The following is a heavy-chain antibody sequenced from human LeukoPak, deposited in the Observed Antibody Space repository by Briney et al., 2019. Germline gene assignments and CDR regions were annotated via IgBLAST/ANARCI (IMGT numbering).Heavy chain of an antibody. V-gene: IGHV3-23*01. Sequence: GGSLRLSCAASGFTFSSYAMSGVRQAPGKGLEWVSAISGSGGSTYYADSVKGRFTISRDNSKNTLYLQMNSLTIEDTAMYYCAFGRYPFDYWGQGTLVTVSS. CDR3: AFGRYPFDY. J-gene: IGHJ4*02. D-gene: IGHD3-16*02. CDR1: GFTFSSYA. CDR2: ISGSGGST.